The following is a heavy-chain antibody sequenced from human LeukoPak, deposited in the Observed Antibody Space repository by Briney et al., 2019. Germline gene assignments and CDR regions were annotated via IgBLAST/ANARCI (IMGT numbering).Heavy chain of an antibody. D-gene: IGHD3-9*01. CDR2: IYSSGST. V-gene: IGHV4-59*01. J-gene: IGHJ4*02. Sequence: SETLSLTCTVSGGSISSSYWSWIRQLPQKGLEWIGCIYSSGSTNYNPSLKSRVTISVDTSKNQFSLRLSSVTAADTAVYYCGRAASDYDILTGYIPAPFDYWGQGTLVTVSS. CDR3: GRAASDYDILTGYIPAPFDY. CDR1: GGSISSSY.